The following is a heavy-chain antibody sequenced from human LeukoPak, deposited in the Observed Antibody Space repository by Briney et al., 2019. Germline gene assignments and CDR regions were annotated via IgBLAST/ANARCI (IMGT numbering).Heavy chain of an antibody. CDR3: ARDPSFDP. J-gene: IGHJ5*02. D-gene: IGHD6-6*01. CDR1: EDTFTRHY. CDR2: INPHDNSI. V-gene: IGHV1-46*04. Sequence: GASVKVSCKASEDTFTRHYIHWVRQAPGQGLEWIGLINPHDNSIDYTQKLRGRVTVTRDTSTSTVYMELSSLRSEDTAVYYCARDPSFDPWGQGTLVTVSS.